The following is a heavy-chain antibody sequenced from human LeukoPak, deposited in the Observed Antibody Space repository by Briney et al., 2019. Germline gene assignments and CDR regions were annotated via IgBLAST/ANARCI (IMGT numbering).Heavy chain of an antibody. J-gene: IGHJ5*02. D-gene: IGHD6-6*01. Sequence: SETLSLTCTVSGGSISSYHWSWIRQPPGKGLEWIGYIYYSGSTNYNPSLKSRVTISVDTSKNQFSLKLSSVTAADTAVYYCARGVVESYIAADGPDWFDPWGQGTLVTVSS. CDR2: IYYSGST. CDR1: GGSISSYH. CDR3: ARGVVESYIAADGPDWFDP. V-gene: IGHV4-59*01.